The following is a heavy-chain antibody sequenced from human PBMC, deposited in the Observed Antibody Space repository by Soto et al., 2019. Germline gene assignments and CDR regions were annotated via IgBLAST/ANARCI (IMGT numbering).Heavy chain of an antibody. J-gene: IGHJ4*02. CDR3: ARDYYDSSGYHAPFDY. CDR1: GFTFSSYS. CDR2: ISSSSSYI. V-gene: IGHV3-21*01. D-gene: IGHD3-22*01. Sequence: EVQLVESGGGLVKPGGSPRLSCAASGFTFSSYSMNWVRQAPGKGLEWVSSISSSSSYIYYADSVKGRFTISRDNAKNSLYLQMNSLRAEDTAVYYCARDYYDSSGYHAPFDYWGQGTLVTVSS.